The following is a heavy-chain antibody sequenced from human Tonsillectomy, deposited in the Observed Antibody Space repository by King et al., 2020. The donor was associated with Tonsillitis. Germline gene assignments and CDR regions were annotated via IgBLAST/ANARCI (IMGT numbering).Heavy chain of an antibody. CDR1: GYTFTGYY. V-gene: IGHV1-2*02. D-gene: IGHD6-13*01. Sequence: QLVQSGAEVKKPGASVKVSCKASGYTFTGYYMHWVRQAPGQGLEWMGWINPNSGGTNYAQKFQGRVTITRDTSISTAYMELSRLRSDDTAVYYCARVWGRAAAGHNWFDPWGHGTLVTVSS. J-gene: IGHJ5*02. CDR2: INPNSGGT. CDR3: ARVWGRAAAGHNWFDP.